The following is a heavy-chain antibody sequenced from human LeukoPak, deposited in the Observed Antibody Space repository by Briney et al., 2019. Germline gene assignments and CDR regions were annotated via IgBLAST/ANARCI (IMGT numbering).Heavy chain of an antibody. CDR1: GLTFSTYT. CDR3: ARGQNYFDY. CDR2: ISSSTSYI. Sequence: GGSLRLSCADSGLTFSTYTMNWVRQAPGKGLEWVSSISSSTSYISYADSVKGRFTISRDNAKNSLYLQMNSLRAEDTAVYYCARGQNYFDYWGQGTLVTVS. V-gene: IGHV3-21*01. J-gene: IGHJ4*02.